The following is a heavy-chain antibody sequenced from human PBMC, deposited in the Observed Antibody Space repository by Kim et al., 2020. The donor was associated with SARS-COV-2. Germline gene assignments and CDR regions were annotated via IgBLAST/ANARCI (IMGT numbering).Heavy chain of an antibody. D-gene: IGHD3-3*01. CDR3: AIEGGSKIFGVVIKDNYYLDY. V-gene: IGHV4-34*01. CDR2: INHSGST. Sequence: SETLSLTCAVYGGSFSGYYWSWIRQPPGKGPEWIGEINHSGSTNYNPSLKSRVTISVDTSKNQFSLKQSSVTAAETAVYYCAIEGGSKIFGVVIKDNYYLDYSGQGALVTVSS. J-gene: IGHJ4*02. CDR1: GGSFSGYY.